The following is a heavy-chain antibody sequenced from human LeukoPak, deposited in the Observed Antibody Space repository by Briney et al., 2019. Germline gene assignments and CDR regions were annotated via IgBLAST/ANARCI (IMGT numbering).Heavy chain of an antibody. J-gene: IGHJ4*02. D-gene: IGHD6-13*01. V-gene: IGHV1-46*01. Sequence: ASVKVSRKASGYTFTSYYMHWVRQAPGQGLEWMGIINPSGGSTSYAQKFQGRVTMTRDTSTSTVYMELSSLRSEDTAVYYCALPIAAAGRFDYWGQGTLVTVSS. CDR1: GYTFTSYY. CDR3: ALPIAAAGRFDY. CDR2: INPSGGST.